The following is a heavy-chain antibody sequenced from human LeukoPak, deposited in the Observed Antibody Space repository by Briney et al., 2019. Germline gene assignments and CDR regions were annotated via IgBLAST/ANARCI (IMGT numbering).Heavy chain of an antibody. Sequence: ASVKVSCKASGYTFSDYFMHWARQAPGQGLEWMGWINPKTGGTNYAQKFQGRVTMTRDPSISTAYVELSRLRSDDTAVYYCASELTGESLDYWGQGTLVTVSS. V-gene: IGHV1-2*02. CDR3: ASELTGESLDY. D-gene: IGHD3-10*01. J-gene: IGHJ4*02. CDR2: INPKTGGT. CDR1: GYTFSDYF.